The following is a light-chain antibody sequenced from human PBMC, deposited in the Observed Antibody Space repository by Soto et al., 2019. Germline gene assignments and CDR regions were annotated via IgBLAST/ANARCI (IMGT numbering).Light chain of an antibody. CDR2: DAS. CDR3: QEYNTYA. CDR1: QSISDW. V-gene: IGKV1-5*01. Sequence: DIQLTQSPSTLAASVGDRVTITCRASQSISDWLAWYQQKPGKAPELLISDASTLTPGVPSRFSGSGSGTEFTLIISSLQPDDVATYFCQEYNTYAFGPGTRVEIK. J-gene: IGKJ2*01.